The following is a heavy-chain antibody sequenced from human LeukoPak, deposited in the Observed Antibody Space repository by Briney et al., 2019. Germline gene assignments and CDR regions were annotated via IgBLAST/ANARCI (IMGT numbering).Heavy chain of an antibody. CDR3: ARDLPRGFAFDA. V-gene: IGHV3-48*03. Sequence: LPGGSLRLSCSASGFPFTSYEFYWLREAPGKGPEWLSYIDNTGNNIYYADSVKSRFANTRDDVQNSVYLQRNSLRVEDTAIYFCARDLPRGFAFDAGGQRTLVTVSS. CDR2: IDNTGNNI. J-gene: IGHJ5*02. CDR1: GFPFTSYE. D-gene: IGHD3-3*01.